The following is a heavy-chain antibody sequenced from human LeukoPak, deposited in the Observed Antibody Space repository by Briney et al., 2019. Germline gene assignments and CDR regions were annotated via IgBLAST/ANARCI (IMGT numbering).Heavy chain of an antibody. Sequence: GGSLRLSCATSGFTFSSYWMHWVRQAPGKGLVWVSRINTDGSSTTYADSVKGRFTISRDNAKNTLYLQMNSLRAEDTAVYYCARGYCSSTSCYRDWFDPWGQGTLVTVSS. CDR3: ARGYCSSTSCYRDWFDP. CDR1: GFTFSSYW. D-gene: IGHD2-2*01. J-gene: IGHJ5*02. V-gene: IGHV3-74*01. CDR2: INTDGSST.